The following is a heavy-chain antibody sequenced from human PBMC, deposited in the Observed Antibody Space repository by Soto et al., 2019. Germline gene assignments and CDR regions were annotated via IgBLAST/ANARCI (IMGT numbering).Heavy chain of an antibody. V-gene: IGHV4-4*07. CDR2: IYTSGST. CDR1: GGSISSYY. Sequence: QVQLQESGPGLVKPSETLSLTCTVSGGSISSYYWSWIRQPAGKGLEWIGRIYTSGSTNYNPSLKSRVTRAVDTSKNQFSLKLSSVTAADTAVYYCARAPNPGPSYNWFDPWGQGTLVTVSS. CDR3: ARAPNPGPSYNWFDP. J-gene: IGHJ5*02.